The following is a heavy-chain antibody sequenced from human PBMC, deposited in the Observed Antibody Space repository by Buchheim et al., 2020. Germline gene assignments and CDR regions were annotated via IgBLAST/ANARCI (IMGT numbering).Heavy chain of an antibody. Sequence: QVQLQQWGAGLLKPSETLSLTCAVYGGSFSGYYWRWIRQPPGKGLEWIGEINHSGSTNYNPSLKSRVTISVDTSKNQSSFMLSSVTAADTAVYYCARGIKISSGYYEQEFDYWGQGTL. CDR3: ARGIKISSGYYEQEFDY. V-gene: IGHV4-34*01. CDR2: INHSGST. CDR1: GGSFSGYY. J-gene: IGHJ4*02. D-gene: IGHD3-22*01.